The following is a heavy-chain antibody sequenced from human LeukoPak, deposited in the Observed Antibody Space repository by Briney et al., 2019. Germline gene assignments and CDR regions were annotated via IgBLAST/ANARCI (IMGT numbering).Heavy chain of an antibody. V-gene: IGHV1-3*03. CDR3: ARSNNYDFWSGPGDFDY. D-gene: IGHD3-3*01. J-gene: IGHJ4*02. Sequence: ASVKVSCKASGYTFTSYDINWVRQAPGQRLEWMGWINAGNGNTKYSQEFQGRVTITRDTSASTAYMELSSLRSEDMAVYYCARSNNYDFWSGPGDFDYWGQGTLVTVSS. CDR1: GYTFTSYD. CDR2: INAGNGNT.